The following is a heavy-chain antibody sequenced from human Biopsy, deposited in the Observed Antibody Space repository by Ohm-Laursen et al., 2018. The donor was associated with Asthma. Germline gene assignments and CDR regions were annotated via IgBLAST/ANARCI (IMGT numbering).Heavy chain of an antibody. V-gene: IGHV4-31*03. CDR3: ARAQDYYDSRGYYRSFDY. CDR1: YGSITSGGYY. J-gene: IGHJ4*02. D-gene: IGHD3-22*01. CDR2: IYYSGST. Sequence: SETLSLTCTVSYGSITSGGYYGTWIRQHPGKGLEWIGFIYYSGSTYYNPSLKSRVSISIDTSKSQFSLKLSSVTAADTAVYYCARAQDYYDSRGYYRSFDYWGQGTLVTVSS.